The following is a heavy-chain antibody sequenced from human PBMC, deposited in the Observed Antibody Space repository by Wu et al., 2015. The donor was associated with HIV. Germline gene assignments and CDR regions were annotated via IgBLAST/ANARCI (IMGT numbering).Heavy chain of an antibody. V-gene: IGHV1-69*05. J-gene: IGHJ3*02. CDR1: GGTFSSYA. Sequence: QVQLVQSGAEVKKPGSSVKVSCKASGGTFSSYAISWVRQAPGQGLEWMGGIIPIFGTANYAQKFQGRVTITTDESTSTAYMELSSLRSEDTAVYYCARDTLPTGYSSSWYTVXFDIWGQGTMVTVSS. CDR2: IIPIFGTA. D-gene: IGHD6-13*01. CDR3: ARDTLPTGYSSSWYTVXFDI.